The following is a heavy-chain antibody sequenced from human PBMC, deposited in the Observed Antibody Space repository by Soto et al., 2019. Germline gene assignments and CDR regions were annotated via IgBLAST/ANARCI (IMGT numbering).Heavy chain of an antibody. V-gene: IGHV3-30*03. CDR1: GYTFAGYG. CDR2: ISYDGSHK. D-gene: IGHD6-25*01. Sequence: QVQVVESGGGVVQPGRPLRLSCAASGYTFAGYGMHWIRQAQGKGMEWVAVISYDGSHKYYADSVKGRFTISRDNSKNTLYLQMNSLRVEDTAMFYCARDRNPITAPAYYGMDVWGPGTTVTVSS. J-gene: IGHJ6*02. CDR3: ARDRNPITAPAYYGMDV.